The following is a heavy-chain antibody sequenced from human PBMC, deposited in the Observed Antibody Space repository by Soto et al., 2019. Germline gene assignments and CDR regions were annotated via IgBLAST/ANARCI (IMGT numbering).Heavy chain of an antibody. J-gene: IGHJ5*02. V-gene: IGHV4-4*02. CDR1: GGSLYSSNW. Sequence: KPSETLSLTCDVSGGSLYSSNWWTWVRQTPGKGLEWIGEIHHSGSTNYNPSLKSRVTISADKSKNQFFLNLASVTAADTAMYYCTRRGGGGYGVFMIEWLDPWGQGTQGTVS. CDR3: TRRGGGGYGVFMIEWLDP. D-gene: IGHD3-3*01. CDR2: IHHSGST.